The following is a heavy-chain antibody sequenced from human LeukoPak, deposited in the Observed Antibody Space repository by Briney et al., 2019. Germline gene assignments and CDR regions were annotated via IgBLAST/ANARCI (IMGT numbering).Heavy chain of an antibody. Sequence: PSETLSHTCTVSGGSISSGSYYWSWIRQTAGKGLEWIGRIYTSGSTNYNPSLKSRVTISVDTSKNQFSLKLSSVTAADTAVYYCARDPTYYYGSGHFDYWGQGTLVTVSS. V-gene: IGHV4-61*02. D-gene: IGHD3-10*01. CDR1: GGSISSGSYY. CDR3: ARDPTYYYGSGHFDY. CDR2: IYTSGST. J-gene: IGHJ4*02.